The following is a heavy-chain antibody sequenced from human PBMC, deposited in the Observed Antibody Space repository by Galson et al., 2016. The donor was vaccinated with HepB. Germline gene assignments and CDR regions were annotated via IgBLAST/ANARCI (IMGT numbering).Heavy chain of an antibody. J-gene: IGHJ4*02. CDR1: GFTFSSYG. V-gene: IGHV3-33*01. Sequence: SLRLSCAASGFTFSSYGMYWVRQAPGKGLEWVAVIWYDGSNKYYADSVKGRLTISRDNSKNTLYLQMNSLRAEDTAVYYCARVFGELLEYSPLDYWGQGTLVTVSS. CDR3: ARVFGELLEYSPLDY. CDR2: IWYDGSNK. D-gene: IGHD3-10*02.